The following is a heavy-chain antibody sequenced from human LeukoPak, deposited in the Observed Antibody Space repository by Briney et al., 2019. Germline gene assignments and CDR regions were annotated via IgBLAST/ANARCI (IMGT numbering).Heavy chain of an antibody. J-gene: IGHJ5*02. CDR1: GFTFSNSA. CDR3: AKEVEMATIRFILDP. V-gene: IGHV3-23*01. Sequence: PGGSLRLSCAASGFTFSNSAMSWVRQAPGKGLEWVSTLSGSGITTYYADSVKGRFTISRDNSKNTLYLQMNSLRAEDTAVYYCAKEVEMATIRFILDPWGQGTLVTVS. D-gene: IGHD5-24*01. CDR2: LSGSGITT.